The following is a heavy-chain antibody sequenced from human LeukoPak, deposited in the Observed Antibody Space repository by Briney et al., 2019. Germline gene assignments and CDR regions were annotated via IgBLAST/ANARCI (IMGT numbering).Heavy chain of an antibody. Sequence: PGGSLRLSCAASGFTFSSYGMHWVRQAPGKGLEWVAVIWYDGSNKYYADSVKGRFTISRDNSKNTLYLQMNSLRAEDTAVYYCASPAGYCSGGSCFDYWGQGTLVTVSS. CDR3: ASPAGYCSGGSCFDY. J-gene: IGHJ4*02. V-gene: IGHV3-33*01. CDR2: IWYDGSNK. D-gene: IGHD2-15*01. CDR1: GFTFSSYG.